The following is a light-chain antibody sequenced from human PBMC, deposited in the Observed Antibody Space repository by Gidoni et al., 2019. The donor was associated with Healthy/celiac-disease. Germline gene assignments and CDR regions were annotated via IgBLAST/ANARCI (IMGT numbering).Light chain of an antibody. Sequence: DIVLTQSPDSLAVSLGERATINCKSSQSVLYSSNNNNYLAWYQQKPRQPPKLLIYWASTRESGVPDRFSGSGSGTDFTLTISSLQAEDVAVYYCQQYYTTPTFGQGTTVEIK. CDR1: QSVLYSSNNNNY. V-gene: IGKV4-1*01. J-gene: IGKJ1*01. CDR2: WAS. CDR3: QQYYTTPT.